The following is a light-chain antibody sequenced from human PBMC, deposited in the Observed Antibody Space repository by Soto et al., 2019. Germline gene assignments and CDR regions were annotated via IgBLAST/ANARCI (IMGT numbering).Light chain of an antibody. CDR3: QQYGSSPWT. Sequence: EIVLTQSPATLSLSPGERATLSCRASQSVSSYLAWYQQKPGQAPRLLMYEASNRATGIPARFSGGGSGTDFTLTISSLEPEDFAVYYCQQYGSSPWTFGQGTKVDI. J-gene: IGKJ1*01. V-gene: IGKV3-11*01. CDR2: EAS. CDR1: QSVSSY.